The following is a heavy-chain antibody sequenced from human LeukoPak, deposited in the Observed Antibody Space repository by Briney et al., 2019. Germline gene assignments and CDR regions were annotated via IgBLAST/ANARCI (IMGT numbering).Heavy chain of an antibody. V-gene: IGHV4-59*12. D-gene: IGHD3-10*01. CDR3: ARLTHFGELHYFDY. CDR1: GGSISSYY. CDR2: IYYSGST. J-gene: IGHJ4*02. Sequence: SETLSLTCTVSGGSISSYYWSWIRQPPGKGLEWIGYIYYSGSTNYNPSLKSRVTISVDTSKNQFSLKLSSVTAADTAVYYCARLTHFGELHYFDYWGRGTLVTVSS.